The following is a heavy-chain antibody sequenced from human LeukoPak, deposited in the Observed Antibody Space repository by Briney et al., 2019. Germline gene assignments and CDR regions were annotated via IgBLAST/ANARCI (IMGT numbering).Heavy chain of an antibody. V-gene: IGHV3-72*01. Sequence: PGGSLRLSCTAAEFIFSDNFMDWVRQAPGKGLEWVGRIKNKANGYTTHYAASVKGRFTVSRDVSKNSLSLQMNSLKTEDTAVYYCARDLGIPAYWGQGALVTASS. J-gene: IGHJ4*02. CDR1: EFIFSDNF. CDR3: ARDLGIPAY. CDR2: IKNKANGYTT. D-gene: IGHD2-21*01.